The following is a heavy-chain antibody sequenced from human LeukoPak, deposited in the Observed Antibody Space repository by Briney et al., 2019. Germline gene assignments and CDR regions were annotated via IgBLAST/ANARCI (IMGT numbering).Heavy chain of an antibody. V-gene: IGHV4-34*01. CDR2: INHSGST. Sequence: RQXXXXXLEXXGEINHSGSTNYNPSLKSRVTISVDTSKNQFSLKLSSVTAADTAVYYCARGAFDYGDYGNWFDPWGQGTLVTVSS. J-gene: IGHJ5*02. CDR3: ARGAFDYGDYGNWFDP. D-gene: IGHD4-17*01.